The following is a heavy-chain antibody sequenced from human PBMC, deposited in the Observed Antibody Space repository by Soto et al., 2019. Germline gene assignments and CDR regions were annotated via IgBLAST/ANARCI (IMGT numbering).Heavy chain of an antibody. V-gene: IGHV1-8*01. J-gene: IGHJ4*02. D-gene: IGHD3-10*01. CDR3: AREDYYGSGSYAY. Sequence: QVQLVQSGAEEKKPGASVKVSCKASGYTFTNYNINWVRQATGQGLEWMGWMNPNSGNTGYAQKFQGRVTMTRSTSISTAYMELSSLRSEDTAVYYCAREDYYGSGSYAYWGQGTLVTVSS. CDR1: GYTFTNYN. CDR2: MNPNSGNT.